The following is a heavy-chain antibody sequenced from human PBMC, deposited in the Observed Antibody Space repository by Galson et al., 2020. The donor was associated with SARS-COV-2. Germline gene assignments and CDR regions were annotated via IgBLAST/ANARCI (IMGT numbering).Heavy chain of an antibody. CDR3: ASGQMVNNAFDI. V-gene: IGHV4-31*03. D-gene: IGHD2-8*01. CDR2: IYYSGST. CDR1: GVSISTGGYY. Sequence: ASETLSLTCTVSGVSISTGGYYWSWIRQPPGKGLEWIGHIYYSGSTYYSPSLKSRVTISRDMSKSQFSLNLSSVTAADTAIYYCASGQMVNNAFDIWVQGTLVTVS. J-gene: IGHJ3*02.